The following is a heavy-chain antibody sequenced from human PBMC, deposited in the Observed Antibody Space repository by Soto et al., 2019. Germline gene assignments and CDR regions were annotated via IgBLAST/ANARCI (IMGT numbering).Heavy chain of an antibody. V-gene: IGHV4-34*01. CDR2: INHSGST. Sequence: SETLSLTCAVYGGSGGSFSGYYWSWIRQPPGKGLEWIGEINHSGSTNYNPSLKSRVTISVDTSKNQFSLKLNSVTAADTAVYYCVSPEGYYDSSGYTLDYWGQGTLVTVSS. CDR1: GGSGGSFSGYY. CDR3: VSPEGYYDSSGYTLDY. J-gene: IGHJ4*02. D-gene: IGHD3-22*01.